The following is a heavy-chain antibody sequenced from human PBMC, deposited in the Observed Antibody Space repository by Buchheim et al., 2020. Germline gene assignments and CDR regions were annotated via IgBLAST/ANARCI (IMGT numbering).Heavy chain of an antibody. V-gene: IGHV1-46*01. CDR3: ARKGRSRLSAGLTGDVDV. CDR1: GYTFTNYY. J-gene: IGHJ6*02. CDR2: INPSRAST. D-gene: IGHD3-16*02. Sequence: QVQLVQSGAEVKKPGASVKVSCKASGYTFTNYYMHWVRQAPGQGLEWMGLINPSRASTTYAQNFQGRVTMTRDTSTSTVYMELSSLKSDHAAEYYCARKGRSRLSAGLTGDVDVWGQGTT.